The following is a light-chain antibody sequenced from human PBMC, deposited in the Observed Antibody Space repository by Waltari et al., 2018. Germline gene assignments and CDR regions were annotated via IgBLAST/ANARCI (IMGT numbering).Light chain of an antibody. CDR2: AVS. J-gene: IGLJ3*02. Sequence: QSALTQPASVSGSPGQSITISCTGTSSDVGSYTLVSWYQQHPGKAPKLIIYAVSKRPSGACARFSGSKSGNTASLTISGLQAEDEADYYCCSYAGSTTRWVFGGGTKLTVL. CDR1: SSDVGSYTL. V-gene: IGLV2-23*02. CDR3: CSYAGSTTRWV.